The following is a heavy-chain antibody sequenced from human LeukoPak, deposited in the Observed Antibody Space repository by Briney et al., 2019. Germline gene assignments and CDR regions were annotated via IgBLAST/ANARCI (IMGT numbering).Heavy chain of an antibody. V-gene: IGHV4-59*10. CDR1: GGSFSGYY. CDR3: ARVAKYSSSWYGDGAFDI. J-gene: IGHJ3*02. D-gene: IGHD6-13*01. CDR2: IYTSGST. Sequence: SETLSLTCAVYGGSFSGYYWSWIRQPAGKGLEWIGRIYTSGSTNYNPSLKSRVTMSVDTSKNQFSLKLSSVTAADTAVYYCARVAKYSSSWYGDGAFDIWGQGTMVTVSS.